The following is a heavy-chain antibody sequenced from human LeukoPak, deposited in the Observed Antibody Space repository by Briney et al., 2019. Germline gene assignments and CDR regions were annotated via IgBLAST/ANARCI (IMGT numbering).Heavy chain of an antibody. CDR2: IKQDGSQK. Sequence: GGSLRLSCAASGFSFSTYWMSWVRQAPGKGLEWLANIKQDGSQKYYVDSVKDRFTISRDNAKNSLYLQLDSLRADDTAVYYCAQRAPAVAGTDYWGQGTLVTVSS. D-gene: IGHD6-19*01. V-gene: IGHV3-7*03. CDR3: AQRAPAVAGTDY. J-gene: IGHJ4*02. CDR1: GFSFSTYW.